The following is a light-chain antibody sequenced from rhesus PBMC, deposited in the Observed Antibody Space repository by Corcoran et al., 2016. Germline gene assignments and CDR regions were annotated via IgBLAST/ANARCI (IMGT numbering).Light chain of an antibody. CDR3: QQYYNYPFT. V-gene: IGKV1-46*01. Sequence: DIQMTQSPSSLSASVGDTVTITCRASQSSSNSLAWYQQKPGKAPKLLIYSASSLQSGVPSRFSGNKSGTDFTLTISSLHPKDIASYYCQQYYNYPFTFGPGTKLDIK. J-gene: IGKJ3*01. CDR1: QSSSNS. CDR2: SAS.